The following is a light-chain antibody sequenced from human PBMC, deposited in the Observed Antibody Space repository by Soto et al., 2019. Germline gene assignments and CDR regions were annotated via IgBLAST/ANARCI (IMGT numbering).Light chain of an antibody. CDR2: DAS. J-gene: IGKJ1*01. CDR3: QQYYSYPRT. V-gene: IGKV1-33*01. Sequence: DIQMTQCPSSLSASVGYRVTITCQASQDISNYLNWYQQKPGKAPKLLIYDASNLETGVPSRFSGSGSGTDFTLTISCLQSEDFATYYCQQYYSYPRTFGQGTKVDIK. CDR1: QDISNY.